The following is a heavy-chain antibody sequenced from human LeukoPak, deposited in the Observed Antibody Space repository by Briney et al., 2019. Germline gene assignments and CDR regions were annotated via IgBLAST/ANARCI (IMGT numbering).Heavy chain of an antibody. CDR2: ISPDGNYI. CDR1: GGSISGYY. D-gene: IGHD6-19*01. CDR3: VSQRDHRVAVAGSFDN. Sequence: PSETLSLTCTVSGGSISGYYWSWVRQAPGTGLAWLSAISPDGNYIYYADSVKGRFTTSRDNSKNTLYLQMTSLRVEDTAVYFCVSQRDHRVAVAGSFDNWGQGTLISVSP. J-gene: IGHJ4*02. V-gene: IGHV3-23*01.